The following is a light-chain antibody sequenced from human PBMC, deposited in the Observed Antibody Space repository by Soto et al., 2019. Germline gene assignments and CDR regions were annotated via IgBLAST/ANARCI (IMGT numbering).Light chain of an antibody. J-gene: IGKJ4*01. CDR2: KAS. CDR1: ESISNW. Sequence: DIQMTQSHSSLSASVGDRVTITCRASESISNWLAWYQQKPGKAPKLLIFKASNLERGVPSRFSGSGSGTEFTLTISSLRPDDFATYSCQQYTTYPLTFGGGPKVEIK. CDR3: QQYTTYPLT. V-gene: IGKV1-5*03.